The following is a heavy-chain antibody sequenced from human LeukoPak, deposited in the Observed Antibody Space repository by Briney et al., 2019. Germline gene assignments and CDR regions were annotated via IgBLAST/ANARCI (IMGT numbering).Heavy chain of an antibody. D-gene: IGHD6-13*01. J-gene: IGHJ6*03. V-gene: IGHV4-59*01. CDR1: GGSISSYY. Sequence: NPSETLSRTCTVSGGSISSYYWSWIRQPPGKGLEWIGYIYYSGSTNYNPSLKSRVTISVDTSKNQFSLKLSSVTAADTAVYYCARSGTYSSSQFYYMDVWGKGTTVTVSS. CDR2: IYYSGST. CDR3: ARSGTYSSSQFYYMDV.